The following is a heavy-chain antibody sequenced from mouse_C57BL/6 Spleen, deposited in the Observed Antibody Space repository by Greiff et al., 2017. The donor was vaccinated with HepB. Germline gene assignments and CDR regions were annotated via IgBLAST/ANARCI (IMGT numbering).Heavy chain of an antibody. CDR2: IYPGNSDT. CDR3: TRATVVDYAMDY. CDR1: GYTFTSYW. D-gene: IGHD1-1*01. V-gene: IGHV1-5*01. J-gene: IGHJ4*01. Sequence: EVQLQQSGTVLARPGASVKMSCKTSGYTFTSYWMHWVKQRPGQGLEWIGAIYPGNSDTSYNQKFKGKARLTAVTSASTAYMELSSLTNEDSAVYYCTRATVVDYAMDYWGQGTSVTVSS.